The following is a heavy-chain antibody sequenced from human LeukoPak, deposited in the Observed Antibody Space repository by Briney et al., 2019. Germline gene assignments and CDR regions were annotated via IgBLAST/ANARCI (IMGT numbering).Heavy chain of an antibody. CDR1: GYSISTSYY. Sequence: SETLSLTCTVSGYSISTSYYWGWIRQPPGKGLKWIRSIYHSGNTYYNPSLKSRVTISVDTSKNQFSLKLNSVTAADTAVYYCATYHFRGDASHFFDYWGQGTLVTVSS. J-gene: IGHJ4*02. CDR3: ATYHFRGDASHFFDY. CDR2: IYHSGNT. D-gene: IGHD3-10*02. V-gene: IGHV4-38-2*02.